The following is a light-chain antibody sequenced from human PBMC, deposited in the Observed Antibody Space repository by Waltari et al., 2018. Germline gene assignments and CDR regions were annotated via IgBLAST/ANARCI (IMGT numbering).Light chain of an antibody. Sequence: DIQMTQSPSSLSASIGDRVTITCRASQVIRDDLGWYPQKPGEAPRRLIYDASTLQTGGPSRFRCSGSGTDFTLTITSLQPEDFATYYCLQHSNYPFTFGPGTTVDVK. CDR1: QVIRDD. V-gene: IGKV1-17*01. CDR3: LQHSNYPFT. J-gene: IGKJ3*01. CDR2: DAS.